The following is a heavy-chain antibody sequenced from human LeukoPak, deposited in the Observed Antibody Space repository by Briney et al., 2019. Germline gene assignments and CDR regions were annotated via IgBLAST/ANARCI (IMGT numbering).Heavy chain of an antibody. J-gene: IGHJ4*02. Sequence: PSETLSLTCAVYGGSFSGYYWSWIRQPPGKGLEWIGEINHSGSTNYNPSLKSRVTISVDTSKNQFSLKLSSVTAADTAVYYCARGIVVVPAASPTHFDYWGQGTLVTVPS. CDR2: INHSGST. V-gene: IGHV4-34*01. CDR1: GGSFSGYY. D-gene: IGHD2-2*01. CDR3: ARGIVVVPAASPTHFDY.